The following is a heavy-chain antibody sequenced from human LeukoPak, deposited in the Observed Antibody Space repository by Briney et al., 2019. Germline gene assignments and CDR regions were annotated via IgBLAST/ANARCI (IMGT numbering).Heavy chain of an antibody. J-gene: IGHJ2*01. Sequence: SETLSLTCTVSGGSISSYYWSWIRQPPGKGLEWIGYIYYSGSTNYNPSLKSRVTISVDTSKNQFSLKLSSVTAADTAVYYCARYSPVVAATYWYFELWGRGTLVTVSS. CDR3: ARYSPVVAATYWYFEL. CDR2: IYYSGST. V-gene: IGHV4-59*01. D-gene: IGHD2-15*01. CDR1: GGSISSYY.